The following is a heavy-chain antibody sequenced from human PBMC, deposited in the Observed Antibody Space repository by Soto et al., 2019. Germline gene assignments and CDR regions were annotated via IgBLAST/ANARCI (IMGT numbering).Heavy chain of an antibody. CDR2: ISASGST. D-gene: IGHD2-21*02. CDR1: GFTFSSSA. Sequence: GGSLRLSCAASGFTFSSSAMSWVRQAPGKGLEWVSSISASGSTYYADSVKDRFTISRDNSKNTLYVQMNNRRAEDTAVYYCAKDGCGANCYSNFDYWGQGTLVTVSS. V-gene: IGHV3-23*01. CDR3: AKDGCGANCYSNFDY. J-gene: IGHJ4*02.